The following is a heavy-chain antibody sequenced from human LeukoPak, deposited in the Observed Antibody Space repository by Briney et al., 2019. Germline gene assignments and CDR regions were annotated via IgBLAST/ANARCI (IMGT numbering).Heavy chain of an antibody. J-gene: IGHJ4*02. D-gene: IGHD1-20*01. CDR1: GFTFSSYA. CDR2: ISGSGRST. CDR3: ARSPYNWNYGDY. Sequence: GGSLRLSCAASGFTFSSYAMSWVRQAPGKGLEWVSCISGSGRSTNYADSVTGRFTISRDNSKNTLYLQMNSLRAEDTAIYYCARSPYNWNYGDYWGQGTLVTVSS. V-gene: IGHV3-23*01.